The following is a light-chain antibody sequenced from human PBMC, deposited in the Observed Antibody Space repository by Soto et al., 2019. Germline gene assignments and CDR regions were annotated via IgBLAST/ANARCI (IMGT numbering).Light chain of an antibody. V-gene: IGKV1-39*01. CDR2: AAS. CDR1: ESISRY. CDR3: QQSYSTPHT. Sequence: IQMTQFPASLSASLLYIVAITCXSSESISRYLNWYQQKPGKAPKLLIYAASSLLGGVPSSFSGSGSGTDFTLTISSLQPEDFAIYYCQQSYSTPHTFGQGTKVDIK. J-gene: IGKJ1*01.